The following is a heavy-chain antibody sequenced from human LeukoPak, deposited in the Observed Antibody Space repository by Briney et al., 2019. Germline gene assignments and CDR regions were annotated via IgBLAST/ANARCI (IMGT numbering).Heavy chain of an antibody. CDR3: ARDAPGGNLFDY. CDR2: ISGSGGST. D-gene: IGHD4-23*01. CDR1: EFTLSSYA. V-gene: IGHV3-23*01. J-gene: IGHJ4*02. Sequence: GGTLRLSCAASEFTLSSYATSAVRDAPGRGREWGSAISGSGGSTYYADSVKGRFTISRDNSKNTLYLQMNSLRAEDTAVYYCARDAPGGNLFDYWGQGTLVTVSS.